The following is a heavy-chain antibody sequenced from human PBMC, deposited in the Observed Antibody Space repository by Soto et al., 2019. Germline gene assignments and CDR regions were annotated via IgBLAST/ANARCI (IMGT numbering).Heavy chain of an antibody. CDR3: ARTADLYYYDSSGYYYGSAGYFDY. V-gene: IGHV4-39*01. CDR2: IYYSGST. CDR1: GGSISSSSYY. J-gene: IGHJ4*02. D-gene: IGHD3-22*01. Sequence: SETLSLTCTVSGGSISSSSYYWGWIRQPPGKGLEWIGSIYYSGSTYYNPSLKSRVTISVDTSKNQFSLKLSSVTAADTAVYYCARTADLYYYDSSGYYYGSAGYFDYWGQGTLVTVS.